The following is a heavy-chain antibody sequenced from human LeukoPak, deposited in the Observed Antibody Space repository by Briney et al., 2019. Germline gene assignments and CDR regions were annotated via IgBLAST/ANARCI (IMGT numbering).Heavy chain of an antibody. CDR2: TYPGDSDT. CDR3: VFSPSGSYLDS. D-gene: IGHD1-26*01. V-gene: IGHV5-51*01. J-gene: IGHJ4*02. CDR1: GYSFTSYW. Sequence: GESLKISCKGSGYSFTSYWIGWVRQMPGKGLEWMGITYPGDSDTRYSPSFQGQVTISADKSISTAYLQWSSLKASDTAIYYCVFSPSGSYLDSWGQGTLVTVSS.